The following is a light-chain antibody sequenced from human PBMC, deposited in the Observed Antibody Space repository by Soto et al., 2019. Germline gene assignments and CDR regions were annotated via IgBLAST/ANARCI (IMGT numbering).Light chain of an antibody. CDR3: QQYGSSPPFT. V-gene: IGKV3-20*01. J-gene: IGKJ3*01. CDR2: GTS. Sequence: DIVLTQSPATLSLSPGERATLSRTASQSISSSYLAWYQQKPGQAPRLLIYGTSSRATGIPDRFSGSGSGTDFTLTISILEPEDFAVYYCQQYGSSPPFTFGPGTKVDIK. CDR1: QSISSSY.